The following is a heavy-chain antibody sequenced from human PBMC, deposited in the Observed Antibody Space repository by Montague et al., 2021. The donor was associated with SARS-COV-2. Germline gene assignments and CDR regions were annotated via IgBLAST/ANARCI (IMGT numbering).Heavy chain of an antibody. J-gene: IGHJ6*02. D-gene: IGHD5-24*01. CDR3: AGPRSPTDYYYGMDV. V-gene: IGHV4-39*01. CDR1: GGSISSSSYY. Sequence: SETPSLTCTVSGGSISSSSYYWGWIRQPPGKGLEWVGSHNYSGSTYYNPTLKSRVTISVDTSKNQFSLNLSSVTAADTAVYYCAGPRSPTDYYYGMDVWGQGTTVTVSS. CDR2: HNYSGST.